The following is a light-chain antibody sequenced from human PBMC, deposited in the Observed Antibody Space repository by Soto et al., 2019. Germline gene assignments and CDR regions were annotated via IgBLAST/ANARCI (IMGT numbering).Light chain of an antibody. CDR3: TSYTSSTPYV. CDR2: EVN. V-gene: IGLV2-14*03. CDR1: SSDVGGYNY. J-gene: IGLJ1*01. Sequence: QSVLTQPASVSGSPGQSITISCTGTSSDVGGYNYVSWYQQHPGKAPKLMIYEVNKRPSGVSNRFSGSKSGNTASLTISGLQAEDEADYYCTSYTSSTPYVFGTVKKVTV.